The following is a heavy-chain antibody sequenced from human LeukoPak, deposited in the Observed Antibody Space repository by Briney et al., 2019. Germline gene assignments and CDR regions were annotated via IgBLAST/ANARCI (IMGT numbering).Heavy chain of an antibody. Sequence: PSETLSLTCTVSGGSISSSSYYWGWIRQPPGKGLEWIGSIYYSGSTYYNPSLKSRVTISVDTSKNQFSLKLSSVTAADTAVYYCARHTPRPGERSLPDYWGQGTLVTVSS. J-gene: IGHJ4*02. CDR1: GGSISSSSYY. CDR3: ARHTPRPGERSLPDY. D-gene: IGHD4-17*01. CDR2: IYYSGST. V-gene: IGHV4-39*01.